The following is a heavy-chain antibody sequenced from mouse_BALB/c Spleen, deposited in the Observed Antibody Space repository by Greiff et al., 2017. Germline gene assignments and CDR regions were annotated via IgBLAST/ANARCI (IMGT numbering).Heavy chain of an antibody. CDR3: ARHEAYYDYDGDYYAMDY. Sequence: EVQLVESGGGLVKPGGSLKLSCAASGFTFSSYAMSWVRQTPEKRLEWVASISSGGSTYYPDTVKGRFTISRDNAKNTLYLQMSSLKSEDTAMYYCARHEAYYDYDGDYYAMDYWGQGTSVTVSS. CDR1: GFTFSSYA. V-gene: IGHV5-12-1*01. CDR2: ISSGGST. J-gene: IGHJ4*01. D-gene: IGHD2-4*01.